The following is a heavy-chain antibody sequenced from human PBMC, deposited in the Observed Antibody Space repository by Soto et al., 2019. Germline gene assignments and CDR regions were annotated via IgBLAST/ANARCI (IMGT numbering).Heavy chain of an antibody. V-gene: IGHV3-21*01. Sequence: EVQLVESGGGLVKPGGSLRLTCAASGFTFSSDSMNWVSQAPGKGLEWVSSISSSSSYIYYADSVKGRFSISRDNAKNSLYLQMNSLRADDTAVYYCARHGDIKKYFDYWGQGTLVTVS. CDR3: ARHGDIKKYFDY. CDR1: GFTFSSDS. J-gene: IGHJ4*02. CDR2: ISSSSSYI. D-gene: IGHD3-3*01.